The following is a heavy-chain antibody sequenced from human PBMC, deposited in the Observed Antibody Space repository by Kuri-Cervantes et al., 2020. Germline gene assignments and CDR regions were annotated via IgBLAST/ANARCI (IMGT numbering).Heavy chain of an antibody. V-gene: IGHV1-2*02. J-gene: IGHJ4*02. CDR2: MNPNSGYT. CDR3: ARVAYYDSGVSQDGEFFDY. D-gene: IGHD3-22*01. Sequence: ASVKVSCKASGYTFSGYYMHWVRQAPGQGLEWMGWMNPNSGYTNYAQKFQGRVTMTRDTSINTAYMEISRLRSDDTAVYYCARVAYYDSGVSQDGEFFDYWGQGTLVTVSS. CDR1: GYTFSGYY.